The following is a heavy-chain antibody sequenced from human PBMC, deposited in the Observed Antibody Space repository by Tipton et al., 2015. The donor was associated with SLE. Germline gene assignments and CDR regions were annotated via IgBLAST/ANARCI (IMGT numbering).Heavy chain of an antibody. V-gene: IGHV4-39*07. J-gene: IGHJ4*02. CDR1: GDSISTSTYY. CDR2: IYYGGNT. Sequence: TLSLTCTVSGDSISTSTYYWGWIRQSPGRGLEWIGTIYYGGNTYYNSSLKNRVSISLDTSRNQFSLELNSVTAEDTAIYYCAIWDSVWFREPFEYWGQGTLVTVSS. CDR3: AIWDSVWFREPFEY. D-gene: IGHD3-10*01.